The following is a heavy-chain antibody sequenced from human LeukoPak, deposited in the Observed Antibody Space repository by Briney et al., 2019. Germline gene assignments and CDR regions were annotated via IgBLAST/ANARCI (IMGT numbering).Heavy chain of an antibody. J-gene: IGHJ4*02. CDR1: GGSLSSYH. V-gene: IGHV4-59*08. CDR2: IYYSGST. Sequence: TPSETLSLTCTVSGGSLSSYHWSWIRQPPGKGLEWIGYIYYSGSTNYNPSLKSRVTISVDTSKNQFSLKLSSVTAADTAVYYCARRRGYSGYEYYFDYWGQGTLVTVSS. D-gene: IGHD5-12*01. CDR3: ARRRGYSGYEYYFDY.